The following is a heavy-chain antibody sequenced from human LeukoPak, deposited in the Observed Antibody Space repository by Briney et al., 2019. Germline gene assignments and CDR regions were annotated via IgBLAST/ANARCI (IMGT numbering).Heavy chain of an antibody. Sequence: PGETLSLTCTVSGCSINSHYLNWIRQPPGKGLEWVGYIYYSGCTNYNPSLKSRVTISVDTSQNQFSLKLRSVTAAGTAVYFCARETTVVTPGRSDVFEIWGQGTMVTVSS. V-gene: IGHV4-59*11. CDR3: ARETTVVTPGRSDVFEI. CDR1: GCSINSHY. CDR2: IYYSGCT. J-gene: IGHJ3*02. D-gene: IGHD4-23*01.